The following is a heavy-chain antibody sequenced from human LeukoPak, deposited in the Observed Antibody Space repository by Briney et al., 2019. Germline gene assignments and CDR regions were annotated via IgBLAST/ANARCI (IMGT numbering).Heavy chain of an antibody. CDR2: ISYDGSNK. J-gene: IGHJ5*02. V-gene: IGHV3-30*18. CDR3: AKDRSDYYDSSGPEWFDP. CDR1: GFTFSSYG. Sequence: QPGGSLRLSCTASGFTFSSYGMHWVRQAPGKGLEWVAVISYDGSNKYYADSVKGRFTISRDNSKNTLYLQMNSLRAEDTAVYYCAKDRSDYYDSSGPEWFDPWGQGTLVTVSS. D-gene: IGHD3-22*01.